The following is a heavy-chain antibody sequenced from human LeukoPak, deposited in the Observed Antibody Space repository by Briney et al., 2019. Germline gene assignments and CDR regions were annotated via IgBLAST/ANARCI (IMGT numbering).Heavy chain of an antibody. CDR3: ARVNYGSSGGGAPFDH. J-gene: IGHJ4*02. CDR2: TTETGSVI. CDR1: GFTFSAYR. Sequence: GGSLRLSCAASGFTFSAYRMSWVRQTPGKGLEWLSYTTETGSVIYYADSVEGRFAISRDNAKNSLYLQINRLRAEDTAVYHCARVNYGSSGGGAPFDHWGLGALVTVSS. V-gene: IGHV3-48*04. D-gene: IGHD3-10*01.